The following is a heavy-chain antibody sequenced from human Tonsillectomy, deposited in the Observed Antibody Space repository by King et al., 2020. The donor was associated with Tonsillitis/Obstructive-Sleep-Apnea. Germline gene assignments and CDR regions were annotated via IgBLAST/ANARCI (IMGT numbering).Heavy chain of an antibody. CDR2: TYYRSKWYN. V-gene: IGHV6-1*01. D-gene: IGHD2-21*01. Sequence: QLQESGPGLVKPSQTLSLTCAISGDGVSSNSAAWNWIRQSPSRGLGWLGRTYYRSKWYNDYAVSVKSRITINPDTSKNQFSLQLNSVTPADTAVYYCARGPPPMSGDRVGWFDPWGPGTLFTVSS. CDR1: GDGVSSNSAA. CDR3: ARGPPPMSGDRVGWFDP. J-gene: IGHJ5*02.